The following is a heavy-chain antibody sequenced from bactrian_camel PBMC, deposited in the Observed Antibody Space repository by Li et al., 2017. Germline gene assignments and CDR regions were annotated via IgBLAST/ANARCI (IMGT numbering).Heavy chain of an antibody. CDR1: GEGVYNSAC. CDR3: ATGGGDSGLSNH. Sequence: HVQLVESGGGSVQTGVSLKLSCVASGEGVYNSACMGWFRQAPGKGLEWVSSISSGGVSTYYAASVKGRFTISRDDAKNTMYLQLNSLKTEDRAMYYCATGGGDSGLSNHWGQGTQVTVS. J-gene: IGHJ4*01. V-gene: IGHV3S1*01. CDR2: ISSGGVST. D-gene: IGHD4*01.